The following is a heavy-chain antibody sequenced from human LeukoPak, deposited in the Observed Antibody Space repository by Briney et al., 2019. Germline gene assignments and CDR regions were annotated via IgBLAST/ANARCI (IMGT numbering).Heavy chain of an antibody. J-gene: IGHJ4*02. V-gene: IGHV4-59*01. D-gene: IGHD6-19*01. CDR2: IHYSGSA. Sequence: SETLSLTCTVSGGSISSYYWSWIRQPPGKGLEWIGYIHYSGSANYNPSLKSRVTISVDTSKNQFSLKLSSVTAADTAVYYCASSGIAVAGTFDYWGQGTLVTVSS. CDR3: ASSGIAVAGTFDY. CDR1: GGSISSYY.